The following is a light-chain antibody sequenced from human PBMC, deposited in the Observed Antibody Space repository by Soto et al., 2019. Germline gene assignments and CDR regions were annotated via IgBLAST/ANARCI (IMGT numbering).Light chain of an antibody. J-gene: IGKJ4*01. Sequence: DIQMTQCPSTLSASFGDSVTFARRASQNIVDWLAWYQQKPGKAPKLLIYKASNLESGVPSRFGGSGSGTDFTLTISSLQPEDFATYYCQQANSLPLTFGGGTNVDI. CDR2: KAS. CDR3: QQANSLPLT. CDR1: QNIVDW. V-gene: IGKV1-5*03.